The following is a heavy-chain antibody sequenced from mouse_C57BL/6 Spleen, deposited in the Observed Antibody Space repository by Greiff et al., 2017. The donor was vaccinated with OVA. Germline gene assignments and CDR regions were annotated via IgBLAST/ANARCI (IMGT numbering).Heavy chain of an antibody. J-gene: IGHJ2*01. CDR1: GYTFTSYW. CDR3: ARSGGRTGYFDY. CDR2: IHPNSGST. Sequence: QVQLQQPGAELVKPGASVKLSCKASGYTFTSYWMHWVKQRPGQGLEWIGMIHPNSGSTNYNEKFKSKATLTVDKSSSTAYMQLSSLTSEDSAVYYCARSGGRTGYFDYWGQGTTLTVSS. D-gene: IGHD4-1*01. V-gene: IGHV1-64*01.